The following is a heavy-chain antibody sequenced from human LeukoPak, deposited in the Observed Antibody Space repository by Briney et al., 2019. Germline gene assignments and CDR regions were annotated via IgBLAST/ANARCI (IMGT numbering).Heavy chain of an antibody. CDR2: IYSGGST. J-gene: IGHJ4*02. D-gene: IGHD2-21*02. CDR3: ARDVFGFGGDLVDY. V-gene: IGHV3-66*01. Sequence: GGSLRLSCAASGFTVSSNYMSWVRQAPGKGLEWVSVIYSGGSTYYADSVKGRSTISRDNSKNTLYLQMNSLRAEDTAVYYCARDVFGFGGDLVDYWGQGTLVTVSS. CDR1: GFTVSSNY.